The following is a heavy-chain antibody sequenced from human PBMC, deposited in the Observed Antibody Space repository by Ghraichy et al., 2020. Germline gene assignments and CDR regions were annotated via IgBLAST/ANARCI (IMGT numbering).Heavy chain of an antibody. V-gene: IGHV3-7*01. J-gene: IGHJ4*02. D-gene: IGHD4-17*01. Sequence: LSLTCVDSVLTSSSSRLNSVRQALGKGLEWVANINQGGNKKYYLDSVKGRFTISRDNAKNSLYLQMNSLRAEDTAVYYCARDWDYGDPGPWFDYWGQGILVTVSS. CDR1: VLTSSSSR. CDR2: INQGGNKK. CDR3: ARDWDYGDPGPWFDY.